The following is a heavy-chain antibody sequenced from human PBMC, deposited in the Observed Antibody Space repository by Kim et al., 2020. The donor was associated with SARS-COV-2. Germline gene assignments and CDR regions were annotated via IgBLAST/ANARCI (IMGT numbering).Heavy chain of an antibody. D-gene: IGHD1-26*01. CDR1: GFTFSSYA. Sequence: AGSLRLSCAASGFTFSSYAMHWVRQAPGKGLEWVAVISYDGSNKYYADSVKGRFTISRDNSKNTLYLQMNSLRAEDTAVYYCARDRGWELLHFDYWGQGT. CDR3: ARDRGWELLHFDY. CDR2: ISYDGSNK. J-gene: IGHJ4*02. V-gene: IGHV3-30*01.